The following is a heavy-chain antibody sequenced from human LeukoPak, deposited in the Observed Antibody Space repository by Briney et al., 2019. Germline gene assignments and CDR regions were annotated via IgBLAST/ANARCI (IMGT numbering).Heavy chain of an antibody. CDR3: ARDNCSSTSCLFDY. CDR2: INPNSGDT. J-gene: IGHJ4*02. Sequence: ASVKVSCKASGYTFTGYHMHWVRQAPGQGLEWMGRINPNSGDTNYAQKFQGRVTMTRDTSISTAYMELSRLRSDDTAVHYCARDNCSSTSCLFDYRGQGTLVTVSS. CDR1: GYTFTGYH. V-gene: IGHV1-2*06. D-gene: IGHD2-2*01.